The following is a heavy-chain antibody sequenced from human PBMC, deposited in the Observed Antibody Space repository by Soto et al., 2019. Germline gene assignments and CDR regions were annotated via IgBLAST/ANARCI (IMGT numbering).Heavy chain of an antibody. V-gene: IGHV3-21*01. Sequence: GSLRLSSAGSGLRFRSFTMNWVRQAPGKGLEWVSTISSNSAYIYYTDALRGRFTISRDNAKNSLHLQMKSLRAEDTAVYYCTRDASRDSSARGWFEPWGPGTLVTVSS. CDR1: GLRFRSFT. CDR3: TRDASRDSSARGWFEP. J-gene: IGHJ5*02. CDR2: ISSNSAYI. D-gene: IGHD6-13*01.